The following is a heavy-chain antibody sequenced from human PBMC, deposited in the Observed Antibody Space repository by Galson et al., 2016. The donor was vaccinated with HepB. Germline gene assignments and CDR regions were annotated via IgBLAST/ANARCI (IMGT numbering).Heavy chain of an antibody. CDR1: GITLSDYY. CDR2: ISVGGGTF. CDR3: ASANCGGDCYSNNFGAFDI. J-gene: IGHJ3*02. Sequence: SLRLSCAASGITLSDYYMSWIRQAPGKGLEWLSYISVGGGTFYYADSVKGRFIISRDNAKNSLYLQMNRLRAEDTAIYYCASANCGGDCYSNNFGAFDIWGQGTMVTVSS. D-gene: IGHD2-21*02. V-gene: IGHV3-11*01.